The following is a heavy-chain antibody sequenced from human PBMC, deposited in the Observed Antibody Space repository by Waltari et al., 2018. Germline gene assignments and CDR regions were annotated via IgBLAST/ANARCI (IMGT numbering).Heavy chain of an antibody. CDR1: GASISRYY. CDR2: SGN. J-gene: IGHJ4*02. V-gene: IGHV4-59*01. CDR3: ARSYTVTTSPIAGY. Sequence: QVQLQESGPGLVKPSETLSLTCTCVGASISRYYWSWIRQPPGKGLEWIGYSGNKYNPSLKSRVTMSLDTSKNQFSLKLSSVTAADTAVYYCARSYTVTTSPIAGYWGQGTLVTVSS. D-gene: IGHD4-17*01.